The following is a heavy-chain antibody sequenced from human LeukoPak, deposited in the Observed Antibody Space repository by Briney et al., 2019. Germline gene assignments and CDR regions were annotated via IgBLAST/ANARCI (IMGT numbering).Heavy chain of an antibody. Sequence: GGSLRHSCAASGFAFSNYDMLWVRQATGKGLEWVSAINTAADTYYPDSVKGRFTISRENAKSSLYLQMNSLRVGDTAVYYCVRAPPGTGWLIDHWGQGTLVAVPS. V-gene: IGHV3-13*04. D-gene: IGHD6-19*01. CDR3: VRAPPGTGWLIDH. J-gene: IGHJ4*02. CDR1: GFAFSNYD. CDR2: INTAADT.